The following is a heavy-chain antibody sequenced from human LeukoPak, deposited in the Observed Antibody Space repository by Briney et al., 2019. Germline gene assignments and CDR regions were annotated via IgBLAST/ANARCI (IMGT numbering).Heavy chain of an antibody. CDR2: IYSGGST. CDR3: ASALYSGYDFGY. V-gene: IGHV3-66*01. J-gene: IGHJ4*02. CDR1: GFTFSSYE. D-gene: IGHD5-12*01. Sequence: GGSLRLSCAASGFTFSSYEMNWVRQAPGKGLEWVSVIYSGGSTYYADSVKGRFTISRDNSKNTLYLQMNSLRAEDTAVYYCASALYSGYDFGYWGQGTLVTVSS.